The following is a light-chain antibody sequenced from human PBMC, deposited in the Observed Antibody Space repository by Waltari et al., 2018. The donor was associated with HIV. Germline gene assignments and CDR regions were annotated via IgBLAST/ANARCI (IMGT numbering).Light chain of an antibody. CDR2: TNN. CDR1: STHIAPNP. Sequence: QSVLTPPPPASGTPGQRVPTHRSGSSTHIAPNPVNWYQQLPGTAPKLLIYTNNQRPSGVPARFSGSKSGTSASLAISGLQSDDDADYYCATWDDSLNGWVFGGGTRLTVL. CDR3: ATWDDSLNGWV. J-gene: IGLJ3*02. V-gene: IGLV1-44*01.